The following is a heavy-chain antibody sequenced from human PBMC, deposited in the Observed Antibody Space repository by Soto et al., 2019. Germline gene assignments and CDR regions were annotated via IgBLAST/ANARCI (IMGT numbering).Heavy chain of an antibody. CDR1: GGSICSGGYY. V-gene: IGHV4-31*03. J-gene: IGHJ5*02. CDR3: ARTSYDSSGTAADP. D-gene: IGHD3-22*01. Sequence: SETLSLTCTVSGGSICSGGYYWSWIRQHPGKGLEWIGYIYYSGSTYYNPSLKSRVTISVDTSKNQFSLKLSSVTAADTAVYYCARTSYDSSGTAADPWGQGTLVTVSS. CDR2: IYYSGST.